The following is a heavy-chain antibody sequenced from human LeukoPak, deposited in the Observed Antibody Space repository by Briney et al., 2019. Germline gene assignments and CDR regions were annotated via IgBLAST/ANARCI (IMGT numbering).Heavy chain of an antibody. CDR3: ARVKRTNGVCYTIFDY. V-gene: IGHV1-69*04. J-gene: IGHJ4*02. Sequence: SVKVSCKASGGTFSSYAISWVRQAPGQGLEWMGRIIPILGIANYAQKFQGRVTITADKSTSTAYMELSSLRSEDTAVYYCARVKRTNGVCYTIFDYWGQGTLVTVSS. CDR1: GGTFSSYA. D-gene: IGHD2-8*01. CDR2: IIPILGIA.